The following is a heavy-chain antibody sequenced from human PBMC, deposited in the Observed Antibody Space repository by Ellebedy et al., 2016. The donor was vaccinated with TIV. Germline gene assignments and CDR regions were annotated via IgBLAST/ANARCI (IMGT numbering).Heavy chain of an antibody. CDR2: ITSSGTYT. CDR3: ARAVAGSPDY. D-gene: IGHD6-19*01. V-gene: IGHV3-11*03. CDR1: GFSFSDYY. J-gene: IGHJ4*02. Sequence: GESLKISXAASGFSFSDYYMSWIRQAPGKGLEWVSYITSSGTYTLYVDSVKGRFTVSRDNAKNSLYLQMNSLRAEDTAVYYCARAVAGSPDYWGQGTLVSVSS.